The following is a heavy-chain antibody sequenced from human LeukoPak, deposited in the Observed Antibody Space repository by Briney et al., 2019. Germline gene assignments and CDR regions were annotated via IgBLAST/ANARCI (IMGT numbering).Heavy chain of an antibody. Sequence: TSQTLSLTCAVYGGSFSGYYWSWIRQPPGKGLEWIGEINHSGSTNYNPSLKSRDTISVDTSKNQFSLKLSSVTAADMAVYYCARGVRVVPAAHFDYWGQGTLVTVSS. CDR2: INHSGST. CDR3: ARGVRVVPAAHFDY. J-gene: IGHJ4*02. D-gene: IGHD2-2*01. CDR1: GGSFSGYY. V-gene: IGHV4-34*01.